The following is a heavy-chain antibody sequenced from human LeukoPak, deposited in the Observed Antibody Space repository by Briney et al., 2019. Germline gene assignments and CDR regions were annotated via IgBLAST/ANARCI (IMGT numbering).Heavy chain of an antibody. CDR1: GFTFSSYS. CDR2: ISSSSSYI. D-gene: IGHD3-22*01. Sequence: GGSLRLSCAASGFTFSSYSMNWVRQAPGKGLEWVSSISSSSSYIYYADSVKGRFTISRDNAKNSLYLQMNSLRAKDTAVYYCARDVPRYYYDSSGYVWGQGTTVTVSS. V-gene: IGHV3-21*01. CDR3: ARDVPRYYYDSSGYV. J-gene: IGHJ6*02.